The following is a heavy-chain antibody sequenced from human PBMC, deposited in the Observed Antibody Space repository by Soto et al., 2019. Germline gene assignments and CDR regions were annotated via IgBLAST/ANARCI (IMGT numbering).Heavy chain of an antibody. D-gene: IGHD2-15*01. CDR1: GFTFSSSE. CDR2: IHPGGQTI. Sequence: EVQLVESGGGLVQPGGSLRLSCAASGFTFSSSEMYWVRQAPGKGLEWISYIHPGGQTIFYAESVKGLFTISRDNAKHSVYLQMNSLRAEDTAVYYCARRGSRWGRGTKVTVSS. V-gene: IGHV3-48*03. J-gene: IGHJ3*01. CDR3: ARRGSR.